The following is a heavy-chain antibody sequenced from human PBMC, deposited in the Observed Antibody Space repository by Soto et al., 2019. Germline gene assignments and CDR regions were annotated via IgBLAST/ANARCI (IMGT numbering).Heavy chain of an antibody. V-gene: IGHV3-66*01. CDR3: ARDPWAADY. Sequence: EVQLVESGGGLVQPGGSLRLSCAASGFTVSTKYMSWVRQAPGKGLEWVSVIYSGGSTFYADSVRGRFTISRDNSKKTVNLQINSLRAEDTAVYYCARDPWAADYWGQGTLVTVSS. J-gene: IGHJ4*02. CDR2: IYSGGST. CDR1: GFTVSTKY. D-gene: IGHD3-16*01.